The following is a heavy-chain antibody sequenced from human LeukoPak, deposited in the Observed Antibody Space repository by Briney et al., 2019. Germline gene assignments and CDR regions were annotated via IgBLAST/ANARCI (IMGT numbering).Heavy chain of an antibody. D-gene: IGHD1-1*01. Sequence: GGSLRLSCAASGFTFSDYWMSWVRQAPGKGLEWVANIKQDGSEKYYVDSVKGRFTISRDNAKNSLYLQMNSLRAEDTAVYYCARELDTTDHDGAFDIWGQGTMVTVSS. CDR3: ARELDTTDHDGAFDI. V-gene: IGHV3-7*01. J-gene: IGHJ3*02. CDR2: IKQDGSEK. CDR1: GFTFSDYW.